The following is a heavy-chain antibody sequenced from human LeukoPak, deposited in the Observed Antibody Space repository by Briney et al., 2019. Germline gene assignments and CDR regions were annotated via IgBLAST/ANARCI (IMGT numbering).Heavy chain of an antibody. CDR2: INGDESST. CDR1: AFTFNTYW. J-gene: IGHJ4*02. Sequence: GGSLRLSCAASAFTFNTYWMHWVRQVPGRGLEWVSRINGDESSTNYADSVKGRFTISRDNAKDTLYLHMNSLTAEDTAVYYCARGAKWAYYFDYWGQETLVTVSS. CDR3: ARGAKWAYYFDY. V-gene: IGHV3-74*01. D-gene: IGHD1-26*01.